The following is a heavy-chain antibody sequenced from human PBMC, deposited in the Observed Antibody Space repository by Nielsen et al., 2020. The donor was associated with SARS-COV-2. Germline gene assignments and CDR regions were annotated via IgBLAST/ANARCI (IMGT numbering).Heavy chain of an antibody. CDR3: ARNKRYGVELWFGGYY. V-gene: IGHV3-11*01. J-gene: IGHJ4*02. CDR1: GFTFSSYA. D-gene: IGHD3-10*01. Sequence: GESLKISCAASGFTFSSYAMSWIRQAPGKGLEWVSYISSSGSTIYYADSVKGRFTISRDNAKNSLYLQMNSLRTEDTAVYYCARNKRYGVELWFGGYYWGQGTLVTVSS. CDR2: ISSSGSTI.